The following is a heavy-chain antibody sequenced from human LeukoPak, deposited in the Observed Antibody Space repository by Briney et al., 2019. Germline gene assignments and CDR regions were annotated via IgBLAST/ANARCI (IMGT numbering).Heavy chain of an antibody. J-gene: IGHJ4*02. CDR3: ARAEREGPWANVDTAMVTGTYFDY. CDR1: GGSISSSSYY. D-gene: IGHD5-18*01. Sequence: PSETLSLTCTVSGGSISSSSYYWGWIRQPPGKGLEWIGSIYYSGSTYYNPSLKSRVTISVDTSKNQFSLKLSSVTAADTAVYYCARAEREGPWANVDTAMVTGTYFDYWGQGTLVTASS. CDR2: IYYSGST. V-gene: IGHV4-39*07.